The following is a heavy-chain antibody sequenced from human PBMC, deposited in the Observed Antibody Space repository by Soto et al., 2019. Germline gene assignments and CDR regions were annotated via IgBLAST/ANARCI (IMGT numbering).Heavy chain of an antibody. CDR1: GFTVSSNY. V-gene: IGHV3-53*02. J-gene: IGHJ3*02. CDR3: ARESQDSSGYYYVVGAFDI. D-gene: IGHD3-22*01. Sequence: EVQLVETGGGLIQPGGSLRLSCAASGFTVSSNYMSWVRQAPGKGLEWASVIYSGGSTYYADSVKGRFTISRDNSKNTLYLQMNSLRAEDTAVYYCARESQDSSGYYYVVGAFDIWGQGTMVTVSS. CDR2: IYSGGST.